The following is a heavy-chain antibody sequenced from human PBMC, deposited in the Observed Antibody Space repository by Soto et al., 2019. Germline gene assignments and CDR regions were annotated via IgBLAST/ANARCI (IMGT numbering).Heavy chain of an antibody. J-gene: IGHJ6*02. CDR3: AADTVTLYYYYYGMDV. V-gene: IGHV4-39*01. CDR1: GGSISSRSYY. Sequence: SETLSLTCTVSGGSISSRSYYWGWIRQPPGKGLEWIGSMYYSGSTYYNPSLKSRVTISVDTSKNQFSLKLSSVTAADTAVYYCAADTVTLYYYYYGMDVWGQGTTVTVSS. CDR2: MYYSGST. D-gene: IGHD4-17*01.